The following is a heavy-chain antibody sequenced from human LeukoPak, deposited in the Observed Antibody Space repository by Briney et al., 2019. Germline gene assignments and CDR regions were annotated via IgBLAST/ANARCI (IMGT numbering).Heavy chain of an antibody. Sequence: ASVKVSCKASGGTFSSYAISWVRQAPGQGLEWMGGIIPIFGTANYAQKFQGRVTITTDESTSTAYMELSSLRSEDTAVYCCARDRGPSRDAFDIWGQGTMATVSS. CDR3: ARDRGPSRDAFDI. CDR1: GGTFSSYA. D-gene: IGHD3-10*01. CDR2: IIPIFGTA. V-gene: IGHV1-69*05. J-gene: IGHJ3*02.